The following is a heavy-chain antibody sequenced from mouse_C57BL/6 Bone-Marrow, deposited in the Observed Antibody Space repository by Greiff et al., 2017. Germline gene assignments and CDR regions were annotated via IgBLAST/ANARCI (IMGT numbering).Heavy chain of an antibody. CDR3: ARSDDYDVSWFAY. D-gene: IGHD2-4*01. CDR2: IHPNSGST. J-gene: IGHJ3*01. Sequence: VQLQQPGAELVKPGASVKLSCKASGYTFTSYWMHWVKQRPGQGLEWIGMIHPNSGSTNYNEKFKSKATLTVDKSSSTAYMQLSSLTSEDSAVYYCARSDDYDVSWFAYWGQGTLVTVSA. CDR1: GYTFTSYW. V-gene: IGHV1-64*01.